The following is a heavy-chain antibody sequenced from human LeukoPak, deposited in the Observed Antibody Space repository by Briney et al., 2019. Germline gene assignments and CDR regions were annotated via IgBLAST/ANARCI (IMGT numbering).Heavy chain of an antibody. CDR1: GGSFSGYY. J-gene: IGHJ4*02. D-gene: IGHD3-9*01. CDR3: ARGTSVLRYFDWLLY. Sequence: SETLSLTCAVYGGSFSGYYWSWIRQPPGKGLKWIGEINHSGSTNYNPSLKSRVTISVDTSKNQFSLKLSSVTAADTAVYYCARGTSVLRYFDWLLYWGQGTLVTVSS. CDR2: INHSGST. V-gene: IGHV4-34*01.